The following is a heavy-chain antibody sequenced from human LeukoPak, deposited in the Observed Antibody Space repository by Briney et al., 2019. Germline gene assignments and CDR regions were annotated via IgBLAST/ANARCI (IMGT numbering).Heavy chain of an antibody. CDR1: GGSISSSSYS. Sequence: SETLSLTCTVSGGSISSSSYSWGWIRQPPGKGLEWIGSIYYSGSTYYNPSLKSRVTISVDTSKNQFSLKLSSVTAADTAVYYCARETVGATGRSYDYWGQGTLVTVSS. D-gene: IGHD1-26*01. J-gene: IGHJ4*02. V-gene: IGHV4-39*01. CDR3: ARETVGATGRSYDY. CDR2: IYYSGST.